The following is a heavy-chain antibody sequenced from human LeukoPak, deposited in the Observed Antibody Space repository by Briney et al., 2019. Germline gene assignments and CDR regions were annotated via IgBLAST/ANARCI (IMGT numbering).Heavy chain of an antibody. J-gene: IGHJ5*02. D-gene: IGHD5-18*01. CDR1: GYTFTNYE. Sequence: GASVKVSCKASGYTFTNYEINWVRQATGQGVAWMGWMNPRNGNTAYAQKFQGRVTMTRDTSITTAYLELSSLTSDDTAVYYCVKAAITLTLNADWFEPWGQGTLVTVSS. CDR2: MNPRNGNT. V-gene: IGHV1-8*01. CDR3: VKAAITLTLNADWFEP.